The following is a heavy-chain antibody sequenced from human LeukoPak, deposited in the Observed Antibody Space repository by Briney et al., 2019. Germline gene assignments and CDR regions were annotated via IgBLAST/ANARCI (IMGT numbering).Heavy chain of an antibody. V-gene: IGHV4-59*12. CDR3: ARDGPLPILTGYYFPNWFDP. D-gene: IGHD3-9*01. CDR1: GGSISSYY. Sequence: SETLSLTCTVSGGSISSYYWSWIRQPPGKGLEWIGYIYYSGSTNYNPSLKSRVTISVDTSKNQFSLKLSSVTAADTAVYYCARDGPLPILTGYYFPNWFDPWGQGTLVTVSS. CDR2: IYYSGST. J-gene: IGHJ5*02.